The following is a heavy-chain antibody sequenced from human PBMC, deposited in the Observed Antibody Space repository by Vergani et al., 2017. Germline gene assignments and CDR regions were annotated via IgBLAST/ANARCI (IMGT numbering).Heavy chain of an antibody. CDR1: GFTFSSYW. V-gene: IGHV3-74*02. D-gene: IGHD1-26*01. Sequence: EVQLLESGGGLVQPGGSLRLSCAASGFTFSSYWMHWVRQAPGKGLVWVSRINSDGSSTSYADSVKGRFTISRDNAKNTLYLQMNSLRAEDTAVYYCAKAWNWGLLRAEFEYWGQGTLVTVSS. CDR2: INSDGSST. J-gene: IGHJ4*02. CDR3: AKAWNWGLLRAEFEY.